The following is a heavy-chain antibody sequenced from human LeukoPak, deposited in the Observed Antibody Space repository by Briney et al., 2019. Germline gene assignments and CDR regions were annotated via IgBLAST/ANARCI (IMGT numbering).Heavy chain of an antibody. V-gene: IGHV1-2*06. J-gene: IGHJ4*02. CDR2: ISPNSGAT. CDR1: GYTFTDYH. Sequence: ASVKVSCKASGYTFTDYHIHWVRQAPGQGLEWMGRISPNSGATNYAEKFRGRVTMARDTSINTVYMEMSSLRSDDTAVYYCARDLWGWGSDYLNYWGQGTLVTVSS. D-gene: IGHD4/OR15-4a*01. CDR3: ARDLWGWGSDYLNY.